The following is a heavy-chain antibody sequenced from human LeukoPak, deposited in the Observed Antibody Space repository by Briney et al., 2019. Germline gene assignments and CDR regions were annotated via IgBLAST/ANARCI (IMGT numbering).Heavy chain of an antibody. CDR3: ARDADYGDYARPLGY. Sequence: GGSLRLFCAASGFTFSSYSMNWVRQAPGKGLEWVSYISSSTIYYADSVKGRFTISRDNAKSSLYLQMDSLRDEDTAVYYCARDADYGDYARPLGYWGQGTLVTVSS. V-gene: IGHV3-48*02. CDR1: GFTFSSYS. D-gene: IGHD4-17*01. CDR2: ISSSTI. J-gene: IGHJ4*02.